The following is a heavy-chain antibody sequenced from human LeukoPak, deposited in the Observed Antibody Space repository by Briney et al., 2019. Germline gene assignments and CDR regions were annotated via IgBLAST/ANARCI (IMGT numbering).Heavy chain of an antibody. CDR3: ARLAFSYCSGGACSRFDY. D-gene: IGHD2-15*01. CDR1: GYSFTTYW. J-gene: IGHJ4*01. V-gene: IGHV5-51*01. CDR2: IYPGDSHI. Sequence: GESLKISCQGSGYSFTTYWIAWVRQIPGRGLEWMGIIYPGDSHIRYSPSFEGQVTISADKSIGTAYLQLSSLTASDTAMYYCARLAFSYCSGGACSRFDYWGHGTLVTVSS.